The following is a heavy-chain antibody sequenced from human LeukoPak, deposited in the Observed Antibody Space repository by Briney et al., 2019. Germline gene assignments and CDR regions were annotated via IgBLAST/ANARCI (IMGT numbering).Heavy chain of an antibody. CDR2: VNPSGGGT. CDR1: GYTFTKYY. Sequence: ASVKVSCKASGYTFTKYYMHWVRQAPGQGLEWMGIVNPSGGGTTYAQKFQGRVTMTRDASTSKVYMELSSLRSDDTAVYYCARDRGEDSSGCDFDYWGQGTLVTVSS. D-gene: IGHD6-19*01. V-gene: IGHV1-46*01. CDR3: ARDRGEDSSGCDFDY. J-gene: IGHJ4*02.